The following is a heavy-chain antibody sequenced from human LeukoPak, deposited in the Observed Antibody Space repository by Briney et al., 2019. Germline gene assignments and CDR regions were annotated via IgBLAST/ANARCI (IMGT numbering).Heavy chain of an antibody. D-gene: IGHD3-10*01. Sequence: SETLSLTCTVSGGYISSYYWSWIRQPPGKGLERIRYIYSSGSTNYNPSLKSRVTISVDTSKNQFSLKLTSVTAADTAVYYCARAYYYGSGSYGLDYWGQGTLVTVSS. CDR2: IYSSGST. CDR3: ARAYYYGSGSYGLDY. J-gene: IGHJ4*02. CDR1: GGYISSYY. V-gene: IGHV4-59*01.